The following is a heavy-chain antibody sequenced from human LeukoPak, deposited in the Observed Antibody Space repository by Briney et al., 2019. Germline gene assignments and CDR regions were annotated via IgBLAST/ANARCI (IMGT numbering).Heavy chain of an antibody. Sequence: SVKVSCKASGGTFSSYAISWVRQAPGQGLEWMGGIIPIFGTANYAQKFRGRVTITADESTSTAYMELSSLRSEDTAVYYCARVVTTTRYYYYYMDVWGKGTTVTVSS. D-gene: IGHD4-17*01. J-gene: IGHJ6*03. CDR3: ARVVTTTRYYYYYMDV. CDR1: GGTFSSYA. CDR2: IIPIFGTA. V-gene: IGHV1-69*01.